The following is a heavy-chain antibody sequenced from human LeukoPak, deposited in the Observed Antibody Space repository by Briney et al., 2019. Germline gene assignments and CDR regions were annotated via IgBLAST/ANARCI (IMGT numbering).Heavy chain of an antibody. Sequence: GGSLRLSCAASGFAFSSYWMHWVRQAPGKELVWVSRINSDGSDTTYADSVKGRFTISRDNAKNTLYLQMNSLRAEDTAVYYCARGPPAYSGHLGYWGQGTTVTVSS. CDR1: GFAFSSYW. CDR3: ARGPPAYSGHLGY. V-gene: IGHV3-74*01. J-gene: IGHJ4*02. D-gene: IGHD5-12*01. CDR2: INSDGSDT.